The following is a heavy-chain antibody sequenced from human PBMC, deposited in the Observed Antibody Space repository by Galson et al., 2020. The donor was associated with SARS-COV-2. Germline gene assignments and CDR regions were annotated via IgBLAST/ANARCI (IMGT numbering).Heavy chain of an antibody. CDR2: ITSSSSTI. V-gene: IGHV3-48*02. D-gene: IGHD6-6*01. J-gene: IGHJ3*02. CDR1: GFPLSRYS. CDR3: ARDQGIAARREAFDI. Sequence: GGSLRLSCAASGFPLSRYSMNWVRQAPGKGLEWVSYITSSSSTIYYADSVKGRFTISRDNAKNSLYLQMNSLRDEDTAVYYCARDQGIAARREAFDIWGQGTMVTVSS.